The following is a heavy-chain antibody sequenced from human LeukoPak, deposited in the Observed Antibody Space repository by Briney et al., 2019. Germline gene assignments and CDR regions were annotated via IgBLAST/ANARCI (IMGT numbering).Heavy chain of an antibody. CDR2: ISSSGNTI. CDR1: EFTFTSYE. Sequence: GGSLRLSCAASEFTFTSYELNWVRQAPGKGLEWVSYISSSGNTISYADSVKGRFTISRDNAKSALYLQMNSLRVEDTAVYYCAGGFGSYSPDYWGQGTLVTVSS. CDR3: AGGFGSYSPDY. V-gene: IGHV3-48*03. D-gene: IGHD3-10*01. J-gene: IGHJ4*02.